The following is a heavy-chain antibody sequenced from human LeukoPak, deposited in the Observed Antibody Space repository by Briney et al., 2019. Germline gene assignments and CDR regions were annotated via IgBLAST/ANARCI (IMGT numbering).Heavy chain of an antibody. Sequence: SVKVSCKASGGTFSSYAISWVRQAPGQGLEWMGGIIPIIGTANYAQKFQGRVTITTDESTSTAYMELSSLRSEDTAVYYCASPYYYGSGSWGLDYWGQGTLVTVSS. V-gene: IGHV1-69*05. J-gene: IGHJ4*02. D-gene: IGHD3-10*01. CDR2: IIPIIGTA. CDR3: ASPYYYGSGSWGLDY. CDR1: GGTFSSYA.